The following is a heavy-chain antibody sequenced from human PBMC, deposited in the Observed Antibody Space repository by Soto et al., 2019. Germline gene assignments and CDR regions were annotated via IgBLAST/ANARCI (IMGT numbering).Heavy chain of an antibody. D-gene: IGHD2-15*01. CDR1: GYTFTSYG. Sequence: ASVKVSCKASGYTFTSYGISWVRQAPGQGLEWMGWISAYNGNTNYAQKLQGRVTMTTDTSTSTAYMELRSLRSDDTAVYYCARWADCSGGSCYPNWFYPWGQGTLVTVSS. CDR2: ISAYNGNT. CDR3: ARWADCSGGSCYPNWFYP. V-gene: IGHV1-18*04. J-gene: IGHJ5*02.